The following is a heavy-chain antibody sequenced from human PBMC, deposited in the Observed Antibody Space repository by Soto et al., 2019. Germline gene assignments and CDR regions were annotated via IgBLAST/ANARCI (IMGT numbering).Heavy chain of an antibody. V-gene: IGHV4-30-2*01. CDR1: VGSISTSDYS. Sequence: QLQLQESGSGLVRPSQTLSLTCAVSVGSISTSDYSWSWIRQAPGRGLEWIGSIYQSGRSYYIPSLKSRATMSLDKSKNQFSLKITSAVAADTARYYCAREMTIFGVAPGGGVDVWGQGTTVTVSS. J-gene: IGHJ6*02. CDR2: IYQSGRS. CDR3: AREMTIFGVAPGGGVDV. D-gene: IGHD3-3*01.